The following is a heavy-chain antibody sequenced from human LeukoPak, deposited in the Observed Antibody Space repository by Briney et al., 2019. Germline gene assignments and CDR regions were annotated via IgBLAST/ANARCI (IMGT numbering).Heavy chain of an antibody. J-gene: IGHJ6*02. Sequence: ASVKVSCKASGYTFTSYGISWVRQAPGQGLEWMGWISAYNGNTNYAQKLQGRVTMTTDTSTSTAYMELRSLRSDDTAVYYCARVAMAAAGIDYYYYGMDVWGQGTTVTVSS. CDR1: GYTFTSYG. V-gene: IGHV1-18*01. CDR3: ARVAMAAAGIDYYYYGMDV. CDR2: ISAYNGNT. D-gene: IGHD6-13*01.